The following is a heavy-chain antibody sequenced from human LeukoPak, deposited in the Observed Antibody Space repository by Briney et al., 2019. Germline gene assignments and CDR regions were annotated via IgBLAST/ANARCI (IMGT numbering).Heavy chain of an antibody. V-gene: IGHV4-34*01. D-gene: IGHD6-13*01. CDR2: INHSGST. J-gene: IGHJ4*02. CDR3: ARPRIAAAGTSPFDY. CDR1: GGSFSGYY. Sequence: SETLSLTCAVYGGSFSGYYWSWIRQPPGKGLEWIGEINHSGSTNYNPSLKSRVTISVDTSKNQFSLKLSSVTAADTAVYYCARPRIAAAGTSPFDYWGQGTLVTVSP.